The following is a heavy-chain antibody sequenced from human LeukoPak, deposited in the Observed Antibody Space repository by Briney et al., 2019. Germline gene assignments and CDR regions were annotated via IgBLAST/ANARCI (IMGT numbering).Heavy chain of an antibody. J-gene: IGHJ4*02. Sequence: GGSLRLSCAASGFXVSSYAISWVRQAPGKGQEWVSCISGSGGTTYYADSVKGRFTISRDNSKNTLYLQMNSLRAEDTAVFYCAKQEAISNSWTDYWGQGTLVTVSS. CDR3: AKQEAISNSWTDY. CDR1: GFXVSSYA. CDR2: ISGSGGTT. V-gene: IGHV3-23*01. D-gene: IGHD2-2*01.